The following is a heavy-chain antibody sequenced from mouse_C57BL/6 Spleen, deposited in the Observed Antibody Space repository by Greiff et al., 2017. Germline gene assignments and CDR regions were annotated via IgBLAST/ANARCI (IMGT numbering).Heavy chain of an antibody. CDR2: INPSSGYT. CDR1: GYTFTSYT. V-gene: IGHV1-4*01. J-gene: IGHJ3*01. Sequence: VQLKESGAELARPGASVKMSCKASGYTFTSYTMHWVKQRPGQGLEWIGYINPSSGYTKYNQKFKDKATLTADKSSSTAYMQLSSLTSEDSAVYYCAREDYGFAYWGQGTLVTVSA. CDR3: AREDYGFAY. D-gene: IGHD1-1*01.